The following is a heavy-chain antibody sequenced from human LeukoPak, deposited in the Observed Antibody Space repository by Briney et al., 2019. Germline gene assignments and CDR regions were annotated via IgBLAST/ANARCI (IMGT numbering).Heavy chain of an antibody. Sequence: SVKVSCKASVGTFSSYAISWVRQAPGQGLEWMGGIIPIFGTANYAQKFQGRVTITTDESTSTAYMELSSLRSEDTAVYFCARDIVGDFDLDYWGQGTLVTVSS. V-gene: IGHV1-69*05. CDR3: ARDIVGDFDLDY. CDR1: VGTFSSYA. J-gene: IGHJ4*02. CDR2: IIPIFGTA. D-gene: IGHD2-21*02.